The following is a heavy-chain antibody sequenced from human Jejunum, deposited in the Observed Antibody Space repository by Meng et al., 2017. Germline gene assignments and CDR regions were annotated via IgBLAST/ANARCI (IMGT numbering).Heavy chain of an antibody. CDR3: THGHLAGTFFDY. J-gene: IGHJ4*02. Sequence: AQRVESGGCLVKPGGALRLSCAVSGFTFSGAWMSWVRQAPGKGLEWVSRIKSKRDGETTDYAAPVKGRFTISRDDSENTVYLQMNSLKAEDTAVYYCTHGHLAGTFFDYWSQGILVTVSS. D-gene: IGHD1-1*01. V-gene: IGHV3-15*01. CDR1: GFTFSGAW. CDR2: IKSKRDGETT.